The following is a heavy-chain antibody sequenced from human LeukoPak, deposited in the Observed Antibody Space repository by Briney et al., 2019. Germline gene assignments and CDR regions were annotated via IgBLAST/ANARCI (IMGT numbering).Heavy chain of an antibody. D-gene: IGHD1-26*01. CDR2: IGGGDDI. CDR3: AKDATPFYSMWDYFDS. CDR1: GFIFTAYV. Sequence: GGSLRLSCGAAGFIFTAYVMHWVRQAPGKGLEWVAGIGGGDDIHYADSVKGRFTGSRDDSKNTLYLQMSSLRIEDTAVYYCAKDATPFYSMWDYFDSWGQGTLVTVSA. V-gene: IGHV3-23*01. J-gene: IGHJ4*02.